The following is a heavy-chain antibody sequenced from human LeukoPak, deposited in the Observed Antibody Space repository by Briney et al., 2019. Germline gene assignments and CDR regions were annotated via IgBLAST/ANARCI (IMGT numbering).Heavy chain of an antibody. J-gene: IGHJ6*03. Sequence: GGSLRLSCAASGFTFTNYFMTWVRQAPGKGLEWVANIKQDGSEEYYVDSLKGRFTISRDNGKNSLYLQLNSLRAEDTALYYWARVPFGVTSYYYYMDVWGKGTTVTVSS. D-gene: IGHD3-10*01. CDR2: IKQDGSEE. CDR1: GFTFTNYF. V-gene: IGHV3-7*01. CDR3: ARVPFGVTSYYYYMDV.